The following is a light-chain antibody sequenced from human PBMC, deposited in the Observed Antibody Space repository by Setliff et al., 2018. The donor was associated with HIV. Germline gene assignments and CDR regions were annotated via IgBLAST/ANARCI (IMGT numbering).Light chain of an antibody. CDR3: FLTYSGARRV. Sequence: QAVVTQEPSLTVSPGGTVTLTCGSSTGAVTSGHYPYWFQQKPGQAPRTLIHGTSNKESWTPARFSGSLLGGKAALTLSGAQPEDEAAYYCFLTYSGARRVFGGGTKVTVL. J-gene: IGLJ3*02. V-gene: IGLV7-46*01. CDR2: GTS. CDR1: TGAVTSGHY.